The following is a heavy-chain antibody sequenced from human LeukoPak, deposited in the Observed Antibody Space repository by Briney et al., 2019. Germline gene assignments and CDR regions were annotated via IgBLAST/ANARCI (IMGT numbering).Heavy chain of an antibody. CDR2: ISWNSGSI. CDR3: ARPYSNYYYYMDV. J-gene: IGHJ6*03. V-gene: IGHV3-9*01. D-gene: IGHD4-11*01. Sequence: GGSLRLSCAASGFTFDDYAMHWVRQAPGKGLEWVSGISWNSGSIGYADSVKGRFTISRDNSKNTLYLQMNSLRAEDTAVYYCARPYSNYYYYMDVWGKGTTVTVSS. CDR1: GFTFDDYA.